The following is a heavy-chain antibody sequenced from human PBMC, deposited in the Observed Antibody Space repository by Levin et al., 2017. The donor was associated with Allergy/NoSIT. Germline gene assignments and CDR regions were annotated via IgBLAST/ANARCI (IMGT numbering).Heavy chain of an antibody. V-gene: IGHV1-8*01. CDR3: VRDSQWLVNLVGGYQYYGLDV. J-gene: IGHJ6*02. Sequence: GASVKVSCKASGYTFTSYDINWVRQATGQGLEWMGWMNPNSGDTGYAQKFQGRVTMTRNTSISAAYMELSSLRSEDTAIYYCVRDSQWLVNLVGGYQYYGLDVWGHGTTVTVSS. CDR1: GYTFTSYD. CDR2: MNPNSGDT. D-gene: IGHD6-19*01.